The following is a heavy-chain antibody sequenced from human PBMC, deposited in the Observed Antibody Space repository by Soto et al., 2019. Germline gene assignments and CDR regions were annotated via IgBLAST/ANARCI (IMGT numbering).Heavy chain of an antibody. J-gene: IGHJ4*02. CDR2: IIPIFGTA. CDR3: AGGEGGSSSWYGAFDY. CDR1: GGTFSSYA. D-gene: IGHD6-13*01. Sequence: QVQLVQSGAEVKKPGSSVKVSCKASGGTFSSYAISWVRQAPGQGLEWMGGIIPIFGTANYAQKFQGRVTSTADESPSTAHVGVSSLGSADTAVYYGAGGEGGSSSWYGAFDYWGQGALVTVSS. V-gene: IGHV1-69*12.